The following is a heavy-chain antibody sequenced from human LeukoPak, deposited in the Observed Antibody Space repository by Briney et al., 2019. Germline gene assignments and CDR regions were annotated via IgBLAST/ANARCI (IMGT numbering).Heavy chain of an antibody. D-gene: IGHD3-10*01. CDR2: ISGSGGST. Sequence: GGSLRLSCAASGFSFSDAWMSWVRQAPGKGLEWVSAISGSGGSTYYADSVKGRFTISRDSSKNTLYLQMNSLRAEDTAVYYCAKEAYYYGSGSYGTFDYWGQGTLVTVSS. V-gene: IGHV3-23*01. CDR1: GFSFSDAW. J-gene: IGHJ4*02. CDR3: AKEAYYYGSGSYGTFDY.